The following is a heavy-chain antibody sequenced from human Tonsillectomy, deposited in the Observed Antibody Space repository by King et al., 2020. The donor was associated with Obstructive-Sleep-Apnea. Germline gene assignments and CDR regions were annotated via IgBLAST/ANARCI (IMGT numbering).Heavy chain of an antibody. J-gene: IGHJ4*02. Sequence: VQLQQWGAGLLKPSETLSLTCAVYGGSFSGYYWSWIRQPPGKGLYWIGEINHSGSTNYNQSLKSRVTIAVDTSRNQFSLKLRSVTAADTAVYYCARSDILTGYGYFDYWGQGTLVTVSS. CDR1: GGSFSGYY. V-gene: IGHV4-34*01. D-gene: IGHD3-9*01. CDR3: ARSDILTGYGYFDY. CDR2: INHSGST.